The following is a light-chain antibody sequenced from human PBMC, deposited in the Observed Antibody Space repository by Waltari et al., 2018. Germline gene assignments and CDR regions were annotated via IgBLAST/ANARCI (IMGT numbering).Light chain of an antibody. CDR2: GAS. V-gene: IGKV3-15*01. Sequence: DIVLTQSPATLSLSPGQTATLSCRASQSVSSSLAWYQQTPGQPPRLLIYGASSWATGLSDRFSGSGSGTDFTLTISSLEPEDFAIYYCQQYTNWPLTFGGGTKVEI. CDR1: QSVSSS. J-gene: IGKJ4*01. CDR3: QQYTNWPLT.